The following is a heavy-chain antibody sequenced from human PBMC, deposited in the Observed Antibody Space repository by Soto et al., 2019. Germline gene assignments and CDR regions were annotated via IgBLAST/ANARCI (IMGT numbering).Heavy chain of an antibody. CDR3: TRDTFGARDY. D-gene: IGHD2-15*01. J-gene: IGHJ4*02. CDR2: SNPEETTT. Sequence: GGSLRLFCAASGFTFSTYWMHWVRQAPGKGLVWVSRSNPEETTTTYADSVKGRFTISRDNAKNTLYLQMNSLRVEDTAVYFCTRDTFGARDYWGQGTLVTVSS. V-gene: IGHV3-74*03. CDR1: GFTFSTYW.